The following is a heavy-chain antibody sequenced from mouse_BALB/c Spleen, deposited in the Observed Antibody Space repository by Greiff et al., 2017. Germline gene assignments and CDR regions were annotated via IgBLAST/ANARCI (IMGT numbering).Heavy chain of an antibody. CDR2: IDPANGIT. Sequence: VQLQQSGAELVKPGASVKLSCTASGFYINDTNMYWVKQRPEQGLEWIGRIDPANGITKYDPKFEGKATITADTSSNTAYLQLSSLTSEDSAVYYCASVGYYAMDYGGQGTSVTVSS. J-gene: IGHJ4*01. CDR3: ASVGYYAMDY. CDR1: GFYINDTN. V-gene: IGHV14-3*02.